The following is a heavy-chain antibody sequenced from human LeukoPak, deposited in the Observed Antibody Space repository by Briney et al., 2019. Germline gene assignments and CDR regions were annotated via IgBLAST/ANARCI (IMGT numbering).Heavy chain of an antibody. V-gene: IGHV1-2*02. J-gene: IGHJ4*02. CDR1: GYTFTGYY. Sequence: ASVKVSCKASGYTFTGYYMHWVRHAPGQGLEWMGWINPNSGGTNYAQKFQGRVTMTRDTSISTAYMELSRLRSDDTAVYYCARRAIFGVVNHFDYWGQGTLVTVSS. CDR3: ARRAIFGVVNHFDY. D-gene: IGHD3-3*01. CDR2: INPNSGGT.